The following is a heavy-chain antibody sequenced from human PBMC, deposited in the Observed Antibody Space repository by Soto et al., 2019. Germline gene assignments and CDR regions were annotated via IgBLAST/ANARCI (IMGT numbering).Heavy chain of an antibody. V-gene: IGHV2-26*01. Sequence: VSGPTLVNPTETLTLTCTVSGFSLSNARMGVSWIRQPPGKALEWLAHIFSNDEKSYSTSLKSRFTLSKDTSKSQVVLTMTNMDPVDTATYYCARNQNYDFWSGYRTEYYFDYWGQGTLVTVSS. CDR1: GFSLSNARMG. CDR2: IFSNDEK. J-gene: IGHJ4*02. D-gene: IGHD3-3*01. CDR3: ARNQNYDFWSGYRTEYYFDY.